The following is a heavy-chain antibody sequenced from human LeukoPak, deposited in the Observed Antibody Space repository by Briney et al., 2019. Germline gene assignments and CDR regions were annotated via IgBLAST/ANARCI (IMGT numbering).Heavy chain of an antibody. CDR1: GGSISSGGYY. J-gene: IGHJ4*02. D-gene: IGHD4-17*01. V-gene: IGHV4-31*03. Sequence: SQTLSLTCTVSGGSISSGGYYWSWIRQHPGKGLEWIGYIYYSGSTYYNPSLKSRVTISVDTSKNQFSLKLSSVTAADTAVYYCASSAPAVTSVGILDYWGQGTLVTVSS. CDR2: IYYSGST. CDR3: ASSAPAVTSVGILDY.